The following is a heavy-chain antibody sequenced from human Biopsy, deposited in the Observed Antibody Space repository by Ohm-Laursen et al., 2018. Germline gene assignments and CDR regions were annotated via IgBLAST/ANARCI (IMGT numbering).Heavy chain of an antibody. CDR1: GYSFTSYY. Sequence: SVKVSCKSSGYSFTSYYLHWVRQAPGQGLEWMGLINPGSGDTILAQKFQGRVSLTRDTSADTAYMKLTSLTSEDTATYYCARADASTFDSWGQGTLVTVSS. J-gene: IGHJ4*02. CDR3: ARADASTFDS. V-gene: IGHV1-46*01. CDR2: INPGSGDT.